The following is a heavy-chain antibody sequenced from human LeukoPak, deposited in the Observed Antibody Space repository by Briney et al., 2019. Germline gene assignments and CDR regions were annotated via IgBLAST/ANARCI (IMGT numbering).Heavy chain of an antibody. J-gene: IGHJ4*02. CDR3: ARGSSWYLYYFDY. CDR1: GGSISSYY. D-gene: IGHD6-13*01. V-gene: IGHV4-59*01. Sequence: SETLSHTCTVSGGSISSYYWSWIRQPPGKGLEWIGYIYYSGSTNYNPSLKSRVTISVDTSKNQFSLKLSSVTAADTAVYYCARGSSWYLYYFDYWGQGTLVTVSS. CDR2: IYYSGST.